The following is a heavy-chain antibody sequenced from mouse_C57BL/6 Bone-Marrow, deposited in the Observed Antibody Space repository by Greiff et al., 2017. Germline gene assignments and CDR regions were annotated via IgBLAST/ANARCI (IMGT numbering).Heavy chain of an antibody. J-gene: IGHJ3*01. CDR1: GFTFSSYG. Sequence: EVKLMESGGDLVKPGGSLKLSCAASGFTFSSYGMSWVRPTPDKRLEWVATISSGGSYTYYPDSVKGRFTISRDNAKNTLYLQMSSLKSEDTAMYYCARHDGNYEFAYWGQGTLVTVSA. CDR2: ISSGGSYT. D-gene: IGHD2-1*01. V-gene: IGHV5-6*01. CDR3: ARHDGNYEFAY.